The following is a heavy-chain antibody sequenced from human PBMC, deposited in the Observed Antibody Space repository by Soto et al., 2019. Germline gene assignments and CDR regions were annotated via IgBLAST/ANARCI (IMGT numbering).Heavy chain of an antibody. J-gene: IGHJ4*02. CDR1: GGTFSSYA. CDR3: IMYRSSWYELKFFDY. V-gene: IGHV1-69*01. CDR2: IIPIFGTA. Sequence: QVQLVQSGAEVKKPGSSVKVSCKASGGTFSSYAISWVRQAPGQGLEWMGGIIPIFGTANYAQKFQGRVTITADESTSTAYMELSSLGSEDTAVYYCIMYRSSWYELKFFDYWGQGTLVTVSS. D-gene: IGHD6-13*01.